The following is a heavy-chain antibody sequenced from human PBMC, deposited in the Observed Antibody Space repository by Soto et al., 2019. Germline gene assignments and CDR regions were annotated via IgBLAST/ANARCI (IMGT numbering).Heavy chain of an antibody. V-gene: IGHV4-4*07. J-gene: IGHJ4*02. Sequence: QVQLQESGPGLVKPSETLSLTCTVSGVSITSYYWSWIRQPAGKGLEWIGRIYSSGSTNYNPSLKSRVTVSIYTSKNQFSLKLSSVTAADTAVYYCACLYNWNGWSDYWGQGTLVTVSS. CDR2: IYSSGST. D-gene: IGHD1-20*01. CDR3: ACLYNWNGWSDY. CDR1: GVSITSYY.